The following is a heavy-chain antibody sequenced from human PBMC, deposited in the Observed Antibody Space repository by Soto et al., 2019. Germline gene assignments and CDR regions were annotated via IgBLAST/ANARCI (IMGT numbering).Heavy chain of an antibody. CDR2: IYPGDSDT. J-gene: IGHJ6*02. D-gene: IGHD4-17*01. V-gene: IGHV5-51*01. CDR3: ARHVGYSDHSYYYCGMDV. Sequence: GESLKISCKGSGYSFTSYWIGWVRQMPGKGLEWMGIIYPGDSDTRYSPSFQGQVTISADKSIRTAYLQWSSLKASDTAMYYCARHVGYSDHSYYYCGMDVWGQATTVTVSS. CDR1: GYSFTSYW.